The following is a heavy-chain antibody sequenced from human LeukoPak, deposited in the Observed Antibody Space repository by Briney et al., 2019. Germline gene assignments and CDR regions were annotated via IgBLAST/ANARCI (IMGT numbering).Heavy chain of an antibody. CDR3: AKIDGNLFDY. J-gene: IGHJ4*02. V-gene: IGHV3-43*02. D-gene: IGHD1-26*01. Sequence: GGSLRLSCAASGFNFYDYAMHRVRQPPGKGLEWVSLISGDGVTTYYADSVKGRFTISRDNSKNSLYLQMNSLRTEDTAVYYCAKIDGNLFDYWGQGTLVTVSS. CDR1: GFNFYDYA. CDR2: ISGDGVTT.